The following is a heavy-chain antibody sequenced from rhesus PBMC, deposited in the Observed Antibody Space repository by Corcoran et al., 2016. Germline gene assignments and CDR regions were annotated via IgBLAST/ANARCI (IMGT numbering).Heavy chain of an antibody. D-gene: IGHD3-34*01. J-gene: IGHJ2*01. Sequence: QVQLVQSGAEVKKPGSSVKVSCKASGYTFTDYYMHWVRQAPRKGLEWKGWINPYKGNTKYAQKVQGRVNMTRDTSTSTAYMELSSLRSEDTAVYYCASSDWGDYADWYFDLWGPGTPITISS. V-gene: IGHV1S2*01. CDR1: GYTFTDYY. CDR2: INPYKGNT. CDR3: ASSDWGDYADWYFDL.